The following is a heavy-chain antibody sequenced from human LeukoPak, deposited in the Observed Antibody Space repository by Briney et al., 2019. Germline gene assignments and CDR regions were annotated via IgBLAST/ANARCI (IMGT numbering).Heavy chain of an antibody. Sequence: SETLSLTCTVSGVSISGYSWNWIRQPPGKGLEWIGFIYYSGSTNYNPSLKSRVTISVDTSKNQFSLKLSSVTAADTAVYYCARVGGGYCSSTSCQAPNFDYWGQGTLVTVSS. V-gene: IGHV4-59*01. J-gene: IGHJ4*02. D-gene: IGHD2-2*03. CDR1: GVSISGYS. CDR3: ARVGGGYCSSTSCQAPNFDY. CDR2: IYYSGST.